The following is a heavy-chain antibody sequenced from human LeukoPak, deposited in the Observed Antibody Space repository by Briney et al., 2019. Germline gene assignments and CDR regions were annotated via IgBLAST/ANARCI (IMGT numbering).Heavy chain of an antibody. Sequence: QPGRSLRLSCTASGFTFSDYAMHWVRQAPGKGLEWVAVIWYDGSNKYYADSVKGRFTISRDNSKNTLYLQMNSLRAEDTAVYYCARDRRVRGVIITNDAFDIWGQGTMVTVSS. V-gene: IGHV3-33*01. CDR1: GFTFSDYA. J-gene: IGHJ3*02. D-gene: IGHD3-10*01. CDR2: IWYDGSNK. CDR3: ARDRRVRGVIITNDAFDI.